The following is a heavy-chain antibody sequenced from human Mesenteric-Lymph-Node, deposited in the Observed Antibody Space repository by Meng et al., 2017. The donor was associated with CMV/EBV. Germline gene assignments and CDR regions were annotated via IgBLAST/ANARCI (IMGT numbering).Heavy chain of an antibody. Sequence: GESLKISCAASGFTFSSYSMNWVRQAPGKGLEWVSSISSSSSYIYYADSVKGRFTISRDNAKNSLYLQMNSLRTEDTALYYCAKARISAHDYGDYFYFDYWGQGTLVTVSS. V-gene: IGHV3-21*04. CDR1: GFTFSSYS. D-gene: IGHD4-17*01. CDR3: AKARISAHDYGDYFYFDY. CDR2: ISSSSSYI. J-gene: IGHJ4*02.